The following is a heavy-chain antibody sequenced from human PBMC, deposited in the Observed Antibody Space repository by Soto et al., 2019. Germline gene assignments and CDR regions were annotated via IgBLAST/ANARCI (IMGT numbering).Heavy chain of an antibody. CDR2: ISGGGNDR. V-gene: IGHV3-23*01. CDR1: GFPFSSYA. Sequence: VQLLESGGSLVQPGGSLTLSCAASGFPFSSYAMSWVRQTPEKGLEWVAGISGGGNDRYYADFVKGRFTCSRDNSRNFLYLQMSSLRAVDSAIYFCARSLFMVAPDHEPFDYWGQGTLVTVSS. J-gene: IGHJ4*02. CDR3: ARSLFMVAPDHEPFDY. D-gene: IGHD5-12*01.